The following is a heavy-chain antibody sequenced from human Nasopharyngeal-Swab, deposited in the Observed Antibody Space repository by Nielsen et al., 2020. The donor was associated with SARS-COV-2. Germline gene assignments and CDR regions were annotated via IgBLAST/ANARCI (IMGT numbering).Heavy chain of an antibody. D-gene: IGHD6-19*01. Sequence: SLKISCAASGFTFYDYAMHWVRQAPGKGLEWVSGISWNSGSIGYADSVKGRFTISRDNAKNSLYLQMNSLRAEDTALYYCAKAQYSSGPINFDYWGQGTLVTVSS. CDR3: AKAQYSSGPINFDY. V-gene: IGHV3-9*01. J-gene: IGHJ4*02. CDR2: ISWNSGSI. CDR1: GFTFYDYA.